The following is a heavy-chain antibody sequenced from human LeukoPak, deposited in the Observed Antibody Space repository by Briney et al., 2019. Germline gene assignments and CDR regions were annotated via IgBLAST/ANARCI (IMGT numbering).Heavy chain of an antibody. CDR1: GGSISSYY. CDR2: IYYSGST. J-gene: IGHJ4*02. D-gene: IGHD3-16*02. Sequence: SETLSLTCTVSGGSISSYYWSWIRQPPGKGLEWIGYIYYSGSTNYNPSLKSRVTISVDASKNKFSLKLSSVTAADTAVYYCARYVWGSYPTFEDYWGQGTLVTVSS. V-gene: IGHV4-59*01. CDR3: ARYVWGSYPTFEDY.